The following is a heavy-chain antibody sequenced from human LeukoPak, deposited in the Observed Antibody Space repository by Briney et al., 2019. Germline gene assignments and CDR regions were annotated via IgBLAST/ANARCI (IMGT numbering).Heavy chain of an antibody. V-gene: IGHV3-9*01. CDR3: AKGGIAVAGNRFDP. D-gene: IGHD6-19*01. Sequence: GGSLRLSCAASGFTFDDYAMHWVRQAPGKGLEWVSGISWNSGSIGYADSVKGRFTISRDNAKNSLYLQMNSLRAEDTALYYCAKGGIAVAGNRFDPWGQGPLVTVSS. CDR2: ISWNSGSI. CDR1: GFTFDDYA. J-gene: IGHJ5*02.